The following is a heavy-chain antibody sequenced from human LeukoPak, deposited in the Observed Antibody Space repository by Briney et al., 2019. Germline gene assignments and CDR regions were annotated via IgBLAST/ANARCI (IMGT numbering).Heavy chain of an antibody. Sequence: SETLSLTCTVSGGSISSGSYYWSWIRQPAGKGLEWIGRIYTSGSTNYNPSLKSRVTISVDTSKNQFSLKLSSVTAADTAVYYCARHPDYYDSSGYYWYFDLWGRGTLVTVSS. V-gene: IGHV4-61*02. J-gene: IGHJ2*01. CDR1: GGSISSGSYY. D-gene: IGHD3-22*01. CDR3: ARHPDYYDSSGYYWYFDL. CDR2: IYTSGST.